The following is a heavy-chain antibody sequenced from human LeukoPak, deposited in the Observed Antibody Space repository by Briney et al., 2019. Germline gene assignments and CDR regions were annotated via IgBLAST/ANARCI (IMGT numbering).Heavy chain of an antibody. D-gene: IGHD6-19*01. CDR3: AKDLDGSGLYGGLDY. CDR1: GFTFRNYA. V-gene: IGHV3-23*01. CDR2: ISYSGRST. Sequence: GGSLRLSCAASGFTFRNYAMSWVRQAPGKGLEWVSGISYSGRSTYYADSVKGRFTISRDNSENTLYLQMNSLRGDDTAVYYCAKDLDGSGLYGGLDYWGQGILVTVSS. J-gene: IGHJ4*02.